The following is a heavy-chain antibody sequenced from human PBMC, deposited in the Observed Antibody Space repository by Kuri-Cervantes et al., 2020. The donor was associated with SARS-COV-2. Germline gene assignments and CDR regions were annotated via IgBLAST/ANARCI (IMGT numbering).Heavy chain of an antibody. Sequence: GSLRLSCTVSGGSISSSSYYWGWIRQPPGKALEWIGSIYYSGSTYYNPSLKSRVTISVDTSKNQFSLKLSSVTAADTAVYYCRYSGWSGPYYYYMDVWGKGTTVTVSS. CDR3: RYSGWSGPYYYYMDV. CDR2: IYYSGST. D-gene: IGHD3-3*01. V-gene: IGHV4-39*01. J-gene: IGHJ6*03. CDR1: GGSISSSSYY.